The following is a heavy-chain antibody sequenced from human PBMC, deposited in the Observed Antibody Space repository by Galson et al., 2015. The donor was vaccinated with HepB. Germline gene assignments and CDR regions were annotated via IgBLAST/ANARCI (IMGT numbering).Heavy chain of an antibody. D-gene: IGHD1-26*01. V-gene: IGHV3-13*04. CDR2: IGSGGDT. J-gene: IGHJ4*02. Sequence: SLRLSCAASGFTFSSYDMHWVRQATGKGLEWVSGIGSGGDTYYPGSVKGRFTISRENAKKSLYLQMKSLRAGDTAVYFCARGPYSGSTMANYYFDYWGQGTLVTVSS. CDR3: ARGPYSGSTMANYYFDY. CDR1: GFTFSSYD.